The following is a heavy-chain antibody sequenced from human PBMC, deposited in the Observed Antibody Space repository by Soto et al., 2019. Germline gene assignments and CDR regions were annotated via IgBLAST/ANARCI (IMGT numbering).Heavy chain of an antibody. CDR1: GFTFSSYA. J-gene: IGHJ4*02. CDR3: AKDFVYGDWITAYHDY. Sequence: PGGSLRLSYAASGFTFSSYAMSWVRQAPGKGLEWVSAISGSGGSTYYADSVKGRFTISRDNSKNTLYLQMNSLRAEDTAVYYCAKDFVYGDWITAYHDYWGQGTLVTVSS. V-gene: IGHV3-23*01. CDR2: ISGSGGST. D-gene: IGHD4-17*01.